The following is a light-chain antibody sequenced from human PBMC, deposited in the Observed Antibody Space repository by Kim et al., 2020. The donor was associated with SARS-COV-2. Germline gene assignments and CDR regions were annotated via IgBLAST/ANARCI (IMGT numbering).Light chain of an antibody. J-gene: IGKJ4*01. CDR3: QQYYSYPLT. CDR2: TAS. CDR1: QGISSY. Sequence: ASTGDRVTITCRASQGISSYLAWYQQKPGKAPKLLIYTASTLQSGVPSRFSGSGSGTDFTLTISCLQSEDFATYYCQQYYSYPLTFGGGTKVDIK. V-gene: IGKV1-8*01.